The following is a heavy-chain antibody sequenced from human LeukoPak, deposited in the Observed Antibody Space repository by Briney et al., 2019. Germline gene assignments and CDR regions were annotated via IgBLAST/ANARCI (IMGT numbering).Heavy chain of an antibody. D-gene: IGHD5-24*01. Sequence: PGRSLRLSCAASGFTFSRYAMHWARQAPGKGLEWVAVTSYDESNKEFADSVKGRFTISRDNSKNTLYLGLNSLRADDTAVYYCARDGGWLQFFDYWGQGTLVTVSA. CDR2: TSYDESNK. J-gene: IGHJ4*02. V-gene: IGHV3-30-3*01. CDR3: ARDGGWLQFFDY. CDR1: GFTFSRYA.